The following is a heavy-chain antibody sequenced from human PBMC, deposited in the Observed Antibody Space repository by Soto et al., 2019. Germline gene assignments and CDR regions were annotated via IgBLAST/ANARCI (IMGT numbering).Heavy chain of an antibody. D-gene: IGHD3-10*01. CDR1: NGSLSSNY. J-gene: IGHJ4*02. CDR2: IYYSGST. CDR3: ARSFMVPVDFFDY. Sequence: PLATLSLTCTVSNGSLSSNYWSWIRKSPGKGLEWIGNIYYSGSTTYNPSLKSRVTMSVDTSKNQFTLKLSSVTAADKGGDFCARSFMVPVDFFDYWGQGNLVT. V-gene: IGHV4-59*01.